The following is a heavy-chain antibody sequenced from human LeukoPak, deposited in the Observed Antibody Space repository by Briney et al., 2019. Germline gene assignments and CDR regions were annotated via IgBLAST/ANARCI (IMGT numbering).Heavy chain of an antibody. Sequence: GGSLRLSCAASGFTFGDYYMNWVRQAPGKGLEWVSVIFNSGDTYYADSVKGRFTISRDTSKNTLYLQMNSLRVDGTAVYYCARDPAPATGAFDIWGQGTMVIIS. CDR1: GFTFGDYY. CDR3: ARDPAPATGAFDI. CDR2: IFNSGDT. J-gene: IGHJ3*02. V-gene: IGHV3-53*01. D-gene: IGHD1-1*01.